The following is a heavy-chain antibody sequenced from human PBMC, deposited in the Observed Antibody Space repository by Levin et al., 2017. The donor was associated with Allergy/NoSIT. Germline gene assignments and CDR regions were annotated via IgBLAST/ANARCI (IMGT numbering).Heavy chain of an antibody. CDR3: ARIVGYYYDSRFDP. CDR1: GFTFSNYA. D-gene: IGHD3-22*01. Sequence: PGESLKISCEASGFTFSNYAMNWVRQAPGKGLEWVAVISYDGRNTDHADSVKGRFTISRDSSKNTLYLQMNSLRADDTAIYYCARIVGYYYDSRFDPWGQGTLVTVSS. CDR2: ISYDGRNT. V-gene: IGHV3-30*04. J-gene: IGHJ5*02.